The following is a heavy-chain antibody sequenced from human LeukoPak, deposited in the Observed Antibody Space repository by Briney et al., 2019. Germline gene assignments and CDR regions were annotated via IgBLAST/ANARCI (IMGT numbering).Heavy chain of an antibody. CDR3: ARGSLIYSYGPFQH. V-gene: IGHV4-59*12. J-gene: IGHJ1*01. D-gene: IGHD5-18*01. CDR1: GGSISSYY. Sequence: SSETLSLTCTVSGGSISSYYWSWIRQPPGKGLMWIGYIYYSGSTNYNPSLKSRVTISVDTSKNQFSLKLSTVTAADTAVYYCARGSLIYSYGPFQHWGQGTLVTVSS. CDR2: IYYSGST.